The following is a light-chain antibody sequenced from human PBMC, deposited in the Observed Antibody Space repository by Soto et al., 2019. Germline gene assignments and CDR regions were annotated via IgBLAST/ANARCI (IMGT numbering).Light chain of an antibody. V-gene: IGKV3-20*01. CDR3: QQYGSSPRT. J-gene: IGKJ2*01. CDR1: QSVSSNY. CDR2: AAS. Sequence: EVVLTQSPGTLSLSPGDRATLSCRASQSVSSNYLAWYQQKPGQAPRLLIYAASSRATGIPDRFSGGGSGTDFTLTSSRLEPEDFAVYYCQQYGSSPRTFGQGTELEI.